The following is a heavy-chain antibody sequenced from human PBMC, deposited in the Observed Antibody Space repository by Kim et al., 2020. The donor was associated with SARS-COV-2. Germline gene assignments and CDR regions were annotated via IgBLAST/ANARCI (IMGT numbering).Heavy chain of an antibody. Sequence: GGSLRLSCVASGFTFSDYSMSWIRQAPGKGLEWLSHISGNSYYTNYPDSLRGRFTISRDNARNSLFLQMNGLTVEDTAIYYCTRNKVGVDHFYGLDVWGQGTTVKVSS. D-gene: IGHD1-26*01. CDR2: ISGNSYYT. J-gene: IGHJ6*02. CDR1: GFTFSDYS. CDR3: TRNKVGVDHFYGLDV. V-gene: IGHV3-11*03.